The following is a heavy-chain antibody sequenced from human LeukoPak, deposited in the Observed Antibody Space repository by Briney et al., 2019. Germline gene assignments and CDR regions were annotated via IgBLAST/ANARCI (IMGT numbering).Heavy chain of an antibody. CDR1: GFTFSSHW. D-gene: IGHD3-10*01. Sequence: PGGSLRLSCAASGFTFSSHWMTWVRQAPGKGLEWVAFIRYDGNNKHYADSVKGRFTISRDNSKNTLYLQMNSLRAEDTAVYYCAKNRGYMDVWGKGTTVTVSS. V-gene: IGHV3-30*02. CDR2: IRYDGNNK. CDR3: AKNRGYMDV. J-gene: IGHJ6*03.